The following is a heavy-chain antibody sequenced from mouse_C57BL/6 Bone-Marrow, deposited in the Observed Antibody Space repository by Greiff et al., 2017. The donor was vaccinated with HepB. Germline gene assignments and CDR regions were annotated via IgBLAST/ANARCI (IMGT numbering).Heavy chain of an antibody. CDR3: TRRSTMITTCGYYFDY. D-gene: IGHD2-4*01. V-gene: IGHV1-15*01. CDR1: GYTFTDYE. J-gene: IGHJ2*01. CDR2: IDPETGGT. Sequence: VKVVESGAELVRPGASVTLSCKASGYTFTDYEMHWVKQTPVHGLEWIGAIDPETGGTAYNQKFKGKAILTADKSSSTAYMELRSLTSEDSAVYYCTRRSTMITTCGYYFDYWGQGTTLTVSS.